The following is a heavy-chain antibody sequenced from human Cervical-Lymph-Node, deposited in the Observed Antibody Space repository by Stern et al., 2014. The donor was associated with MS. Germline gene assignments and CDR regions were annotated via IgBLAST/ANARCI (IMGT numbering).Heavy chain of an antibody. CDR1: GFTFTSST. Sequence: QLVQSGPEMKKPGTSVNVSCKASGFTFTSSTVQWVRQARGQRLEWIGWIAVGAGKDNYAQKVQGGGTIRRDFSTDTAYMEVSSLRSDDTAIYYCAAVSTWGPWGQGTPVTVSS. CDR3: AAVSTWGP. D-gene: IGHD3-16*01. V-gene: IGHV1-58*03. CDR2: IAVGAGKD. J-gene: IGHJ4*02.